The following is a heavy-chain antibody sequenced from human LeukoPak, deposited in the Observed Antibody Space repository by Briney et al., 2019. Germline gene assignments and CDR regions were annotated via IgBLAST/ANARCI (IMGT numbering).Heavy chain of an antibody. CDR3: AREAPGYQPRFDS. Sequence: SQTLSLTCAVYGGSFSGYYWSWIRQPPGKGLEWIGEINHSGSTNYNPSLTSRVTISVDTSKNQFSLKLSSVTAADTAVYYCAREAPGYQPRFDSWGQGTLVTVSS. D-gene: IGHD2-2*01. V-gene: IGHV4-34*01. CDR1: GGSFSGYY. CDR2: INHSGST. J-gene: IGHJ5*01.